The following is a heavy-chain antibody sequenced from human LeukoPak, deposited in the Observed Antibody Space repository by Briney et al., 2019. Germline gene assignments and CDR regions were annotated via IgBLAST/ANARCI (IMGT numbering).Heavy chain of an antibody. CDR3: AKEEDTRDYYDILTGYYNPVDY. Sequence: PGGSLRLSCAASGFTFSSYGMHWVRQAPGRGLEWVAVISYDGSNKYYADSVKGRFTISRDNSKNTLYLQMNSLRAEDTAMYYCAKEEDTRDYYDILTGYYNPVDYWGQGTLVTVSS. J-gene: IGHJ4*02. CDR1: GFTFSSYG. V-gene: IGHV3-30*18. CDR2: ISYDGSNK. D-gene: IGHD3-9*01.